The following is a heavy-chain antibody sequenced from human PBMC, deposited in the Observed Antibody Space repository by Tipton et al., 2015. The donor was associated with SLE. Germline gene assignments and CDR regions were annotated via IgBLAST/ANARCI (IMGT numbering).Heavy chain of an antibody. CDR1: GGSISSYY. D-gene: IGHD1-26*01. J-gene: IGHJ4*02. CDR3: ARGAGSYQEGFLDY. V-gene: IGHV4-59*12. Sequence: TLSLTCTVSGGSISSYYWSWIRQPPGKGLEWIGYIYYSGSTNYNPSLKCRVTISVDTSKNQFSLKLSSVTAADTAVYYCARGAGSYQEGFLDYWGQGTLVTVSS. CDR2: IYYSGST.